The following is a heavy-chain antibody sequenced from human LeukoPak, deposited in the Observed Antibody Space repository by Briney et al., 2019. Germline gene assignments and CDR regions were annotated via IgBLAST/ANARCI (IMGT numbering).Heavy chain of an antibody. J-gene: IGHJ3*02. V-gene: IGHV3-21*01. CDR1: GFTFSSYS. D-gene: IGHD6-13*01. CDR2: ITRSSTYT. CDR3: AFSSWWDLDAFDI. Sequence: PGGSLRLSCAASGFTFSSYSMNWVRQAPGKGLEWVSSITRSSTYTYYDDSVKGRFTISRDNAKNSLYLQMNSLRADDTAVYYCAFSSWWDLDAFDIWGQGTMVTVSS.